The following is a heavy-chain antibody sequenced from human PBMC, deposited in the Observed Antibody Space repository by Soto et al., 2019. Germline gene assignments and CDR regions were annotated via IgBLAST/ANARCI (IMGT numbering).Heavy chain of an antibody. CDR2: ISSSSSYI. J-gene: IGHJ4*02. D-gene: IGHD6-13*01. CDR3: ARLSAAGTLSYY. Sequence: EVQLVESGGGLVKPGGSLRLSCAASGFTFSSYSMNWVRQAPGKGLEWVSSISSSSSYIYYADSVKSRFTISRDNAKNSLYLQMNSLRAEDTAVYYCARLSAAGTLSYYWGQGTLVTVSS. V-gene: IGHV3-21*01. CDR1: GFTFSSYS.